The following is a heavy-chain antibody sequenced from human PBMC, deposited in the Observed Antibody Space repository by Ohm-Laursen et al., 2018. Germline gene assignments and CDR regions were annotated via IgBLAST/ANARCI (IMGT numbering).Heavy chain of an antibody. Sequence: PSETLSLTCTVSGDSISSYYWSWIRQPAGKGLEWIGRIYSSGSTNYNPSLKSRVTMSVDTSKSQFSLKVNSVTAADTAVHYCARSFDTYYFDLWGQGTLVTVSS. CDR3: ARSFDTYYFDL. CDR2: IYSSGST. J-gene: IGHJ4*02. V-gene: IGHV4-4*07. CDR1: GDSISSYY.